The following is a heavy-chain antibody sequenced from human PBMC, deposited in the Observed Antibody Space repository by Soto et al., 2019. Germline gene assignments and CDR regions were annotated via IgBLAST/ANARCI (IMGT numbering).Heavy chain of an antibody. Sequence: ASVKVSCKASGYSFTDYHMHWVRQAPGQGLEWMGWINPNSGGTNSAQKFQGRVTMTRDTSISTAYMDVSRLRSDDTAVYFCASAYYDLWAGYRDYYYGMDVWGQGTTVTVSS. CDR3: ASAYYDLWAGYRDYYYGMDV. V-gene: IGHV1-2*02. CDR1: GYSFTDYH. J-gene: IGHJ6*02. CDR2: INPNSGGT. D-gene: IGHD3-9*01.